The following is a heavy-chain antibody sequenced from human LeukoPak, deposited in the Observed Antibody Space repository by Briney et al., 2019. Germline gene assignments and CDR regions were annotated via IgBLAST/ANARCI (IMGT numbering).Heavy chain of an antibody. CDR3: ARTRFLEWLFAVFDY. CDR1: GYSISSGYY. Sequence: SETLSLTCAVSGYSISSGYYWGWIRQPPGRGLEWIGSIYHSGSTYYNPSLKSRVTISVDTSKNQFSLKLSSVTAADTAVYYCARTRFLEWLFAVFDYWGQGTLVTVSS. J-gene: IGHJ4*02. V-gene: IGHV4-38-2*01. D-gene: IGHD3-3*01. CDR2: IYHSGST.